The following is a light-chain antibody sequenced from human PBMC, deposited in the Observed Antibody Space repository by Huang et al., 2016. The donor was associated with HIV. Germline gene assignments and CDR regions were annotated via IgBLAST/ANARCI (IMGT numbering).Light chain of an antibody. CDR1: QTILHDSDSRND. V-gene: IGKV4-1*01. CDR2: WGS. CDR3: QQYYSSPFT. Sequence: DIVMTQSPDSLAVSLGERATINCKSSQTILHDSDSRNDLAWYQQKPGQPPKLLIHWGSIRTSGVPDRFIGSGSGTEFTLTISSLQAEDVAVYYCQQYYSSPFTFGPGTNVDI. J-gene: IGKJ3*01.